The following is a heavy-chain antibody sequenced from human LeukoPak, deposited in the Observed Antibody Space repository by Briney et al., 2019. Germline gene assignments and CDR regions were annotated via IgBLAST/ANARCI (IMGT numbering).Heavy chain of an antibody. D-gene: IGHD3-22*01. CDR2: ITIDGSST. CDR3: AKGQPPNSSGYYFHQSDYYMDV. V-gene: IGHV3-74*01. Sequence: GGSLRLSCEASGFTFSNYWMHWVRQAPGKGLVWVSRITIDGSSTDYADSVKGRFTISRDNAKNTLYLQMNSLRAEDTAVYYCAKGQPPNSSGYYFHQSDYYMDVWGKGTTVTISS. CDR1: GFTFSNYW. J-gene: IGHJ6*03.